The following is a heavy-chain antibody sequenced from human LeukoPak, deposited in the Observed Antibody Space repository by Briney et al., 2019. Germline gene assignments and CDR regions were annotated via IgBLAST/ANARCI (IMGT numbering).Heavy chain of an antibody. CDR2: ISGSSSYI. V-gene: IGHV3-21*01. CDR3: ARDCSSTTCNLN. CDR1: GFTFSDYS. D-gene: IGHD2-2*01. Sequence: GGSLRLSCVVSGFTFSDYSMNWVRQVPGKGLEWVSSISGSSSYIYYAESVKGRFTISRDNAKNSLYLQMSSLRAEDTAVYYCARDCSSTTCNLNWGQGTLVTVSS. J-gene: IGHJ4*02.